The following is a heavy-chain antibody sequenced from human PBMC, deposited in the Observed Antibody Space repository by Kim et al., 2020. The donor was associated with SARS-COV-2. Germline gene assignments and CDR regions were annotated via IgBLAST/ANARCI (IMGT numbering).Heavy chain of an antibody. V-gene: IGHV4-34*01. CDR1: GGSFSGYY. CDR2: INHSGST. CDR3: APEAAMVGY. D-gene: IGHD5-18*01. Sequence: SETLSLTCAVYGGSFSGYYWSWIRQPPGKGLEWIGEINHSGSTNYNPSLKSRVTISVDTSKNQFSLKLSSVTAADTAVYYCAPEAAMVGYWGQGTLVTVSS. J-gene: IGHJ4*02.